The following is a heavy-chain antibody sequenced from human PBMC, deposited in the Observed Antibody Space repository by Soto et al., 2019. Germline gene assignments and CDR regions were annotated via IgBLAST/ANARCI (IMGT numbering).Heavy chain of an antibody. CDR3: ARAWAATGKGWFDP. CDR2: IYSSGST. D-gene: IGHD6-13*01. CDR1: GGSISNYY. V-gene: IGHV4-4*07. J-gene: IGHJ5*02. Sequence: SETLSLTCTVSGGSISNYYWSWIRQPAGKGLEWIGRIYSSGSTSYNPSLKSRVTMSVDTPKNQFSLKLSSVTAADTAVYYCARAWAATGKGWFDPWGQGTLVTVSS.